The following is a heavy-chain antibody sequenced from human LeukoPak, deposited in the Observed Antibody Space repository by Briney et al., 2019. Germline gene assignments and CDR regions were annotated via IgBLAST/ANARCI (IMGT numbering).Heavy chain of an antibody. J-gene: IGHJ5*02. CDR3: ARGLSWFDP. V-gene: IGHV4-61*02. CDR1: GGSISSSSYY. CDR2: IYISGST. Sequence: PSETLSLTCTVSGGSISSSSYYWSWIRQPAGKGLEWIGRIYISGSTNYNPSLQSRVTMSVDTSKNQFSLKNSVTAADTAVYYCARGLSWFDPWGQGTLVTVSS.